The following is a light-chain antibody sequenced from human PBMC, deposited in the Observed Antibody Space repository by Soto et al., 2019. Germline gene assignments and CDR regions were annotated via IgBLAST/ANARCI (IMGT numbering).Light chain of an antibody. CDR2: AAS. Sequence: IQMAHSSSPLSASLWDRVTITCRASQGISSYLAWYQQKPGKAPKLLIYAASTLQSGVPSRFSGSGSGTDFTLTISCLQSEDFATYYCQQYYSYPTISFGQGTRLEI. CDR3: QQYYSYPTIS. CDR1: QGISSY. V-gene: IGKV1-8*01. J-gene: IGKJ5*01.